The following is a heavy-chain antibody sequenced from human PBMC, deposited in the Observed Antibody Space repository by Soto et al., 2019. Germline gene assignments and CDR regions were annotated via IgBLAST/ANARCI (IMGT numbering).Heavy chain of an antibody. CDR1: GFTFSDYY. V-gene: IGHV3-11*01. CDR2: ITSRGSTI. CDR3: ERGMWSSGLDS. J-gene: IGHJ4*02. D-gene: IGHD6-19*01. Sequence: QVQLVESGGGLVKPGGSLRLSCSASGFTFSDYYMTRIRQVTGKGLEWVSYITSRGSTIYYADSVKGRFTISRDNTKKSLFLQMNSLRAEDTAVYYCERGMWSSGLDSWGQGTRVTVSS.